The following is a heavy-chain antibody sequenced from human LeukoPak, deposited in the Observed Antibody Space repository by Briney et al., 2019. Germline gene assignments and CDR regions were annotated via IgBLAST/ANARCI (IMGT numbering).Heavy chain of an antibody. D-gene: IGHD2-2*01. V-gene: IGHV1-46*01. Sequence: GASVKVSCKASGYTFTSYYIHWVRQAAGQGLEWMGIINPSGDGDSTSYAQKFQGRVIMTRYMSTNTVYMELSSLRSEDTAVYYCARGVCSGTSCYWGHNWFDPWGQGTLVTVSS. CDR3: ARGVCSGTSCYWGHNWFDP. J-gene: IGHJ5*02. CDR2: INPSGDGDST. CDR1: GYTFTSYY.